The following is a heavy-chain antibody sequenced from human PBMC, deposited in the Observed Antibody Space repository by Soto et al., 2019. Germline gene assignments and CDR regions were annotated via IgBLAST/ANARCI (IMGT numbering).Heavy chain of an antibody. J-gene: IGHJ6*02. CDR2: IYHSGST. V-gene: IGHV4-30-2*01. D-gene: IGHD3-3*01. Sequence: SETLSLTCAVSGGSISSGGYSWSWIRQPPGKGLEWIGYIYHSGSTYYNPSLKSRVTISVDRSKNQFSLKLSSVTAADTAVYYCARSLIWSVYGMAVWGQGTKVTVSS. CDR3: ARSLIWSVYGMAV. CDR1: GGSISSGGYS.